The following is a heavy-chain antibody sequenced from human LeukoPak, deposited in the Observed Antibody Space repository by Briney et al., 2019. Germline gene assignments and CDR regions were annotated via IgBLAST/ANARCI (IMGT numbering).Heavy chain of an antibody. CDR1: GGSISSGSYY. J-gene: IGHJ4*02. V-gene: IGHV4-61*02. CDR2: IYTSGST. Sequence: SQTLSLTCTVAGGSISSGSYYWSCIRQPAGKGLECIGRIYTSGSTNYNPSLKSRVTISVDTSKNQFSLKLSSVTAADTAVYYCARHSRYGSDSYFHFPAFDYSGQGTLVTVSS. CDR3: ARHSRYGSDSYFHFPAFDY. D-gene: IGHD3-10*01.